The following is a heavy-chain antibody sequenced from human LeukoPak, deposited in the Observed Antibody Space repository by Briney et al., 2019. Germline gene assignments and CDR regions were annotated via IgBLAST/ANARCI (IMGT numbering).Heavy chain of an antibody. D-gene: IGHD6-25*01. V-gene: IGHV4-30-4*08. CDR3: ARGGAYYYYYMDV. CDR2: IYYSGST. Sequence: SETLSLTCTVSGGSISSSSYYWGWIRQPPGKGLEWIGYIYYSGSTYYNPSLKSRVTISVDTSKNQFSLKLSSVTAADTAVYYCARGGAYYYYYMDVWGKGTTVTVSS. CDR1: GGSISSSSYY. J-gene: IGHJ6*03.